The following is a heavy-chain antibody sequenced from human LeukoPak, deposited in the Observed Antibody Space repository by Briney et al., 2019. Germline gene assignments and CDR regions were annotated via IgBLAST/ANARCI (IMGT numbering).Heavy chain of an antibody. CDR1: GFPFTTYG. CDR3: ARDHPRTNWFDP. V-gene: IGHV1-18*01. J-gene: IGHJ5*02. Sequence: ASVKVSCKASGFPFTTYGFSWVRQAPGQGLEWMGWISAYNGVTNYAQKLQGRVTMTTDTSTSTAYMELRSLRSDDTAVYYCARDHPRTNWFDPWGQGTLVTVSS. CDR2: ISAYNGVT.